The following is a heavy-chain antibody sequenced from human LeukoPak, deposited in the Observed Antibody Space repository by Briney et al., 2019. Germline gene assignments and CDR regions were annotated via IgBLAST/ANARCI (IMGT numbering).Heavy chain of an antibody. V-gene: IGHV3-11*01. CDR3: ARGGGDCTNGVCYNYWYFDL. CDR1: GFTFSDYY. CDR2: ISSSGGTI. D-gene: IGHD2-8*01. J-gene: IGHJ2*01. Sequence: AGGSLRLSCAASGFTFSDYYMSWIRQAPGKGLEWVSYISSSGGTIYYADSVKGRFTISRDNAKNSLYLQMNSLRAEDTAVYYCARGGGDCTNGVCYNYWYFDLWGRGTLVTVSS.